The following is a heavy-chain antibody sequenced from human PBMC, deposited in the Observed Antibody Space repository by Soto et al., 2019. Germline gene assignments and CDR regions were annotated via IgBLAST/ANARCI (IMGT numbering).Heavy chain of an antibody. D-gene: IGHD1-26*01. CDR2: IVGSGAST. CDR3: ARDQFTSGSDY. V-gene: IGHV3-23*01. Sequence: EVQLFESGGGLVQPGGSLRLSCAASGFTFSTYAMSWVRQAPGKGLEWVSAIVGSGASTYYADSVKGRFTISRDNSKNTLYLQMNSLRAGDTALYYCARDQFTSGSDYWGQGTLVTVSS. J-gene: IGHJ4*02. CDR1: GFTFSTYA.